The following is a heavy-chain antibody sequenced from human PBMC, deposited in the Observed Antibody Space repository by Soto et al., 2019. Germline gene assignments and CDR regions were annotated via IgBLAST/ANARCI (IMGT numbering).Heavy chain of an antibody. CDR1: GYSFTGSS. Sequence: ASVKVSCTNSGYSFTGSSVHWVREAPGHGPEWMAWITPKSGGTKYAQKFQGRVTMTRATSISTVFMEWNSLRAEDTAVYYCAKDTTGTTCYFDDWGQGILVTVSS. V-gene: IGHV1-2*02. CDR3: AKDTTGTTCYFDD. J-gene: IGHJ4*02. CDR2: ITPKSGGT. D-gene: IGHD1-1*01.